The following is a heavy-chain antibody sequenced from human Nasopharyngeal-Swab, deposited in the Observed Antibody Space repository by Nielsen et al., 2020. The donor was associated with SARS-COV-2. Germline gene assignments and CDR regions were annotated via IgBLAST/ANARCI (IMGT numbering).Heavy chain of an antibody. D-gene: IGHD3/OR15-3a*01. V-gene: IGHV3-30*18. CDR1: GFTFSSYG. CDR3: AKDLGRNWFDP. CDR2: ISYDGSNK. J-gene: IGHJ5*02. Sequence: GGSLRLSCAASGFTFSSYGIHWVRQAPGKGLEWVAVISYDGSNKYYADSVKGRFTISRDNSKNTLYLQMNSLRAEDTAVYYCAKDLGRNWFDPWGQGTLVTVSS.